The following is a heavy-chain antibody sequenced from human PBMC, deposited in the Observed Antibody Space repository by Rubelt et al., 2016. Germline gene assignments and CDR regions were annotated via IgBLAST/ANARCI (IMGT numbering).Heavy chain of an antibody. CDR1: GFSFRNYS. CDR2: ISHAGSKK. Sequence: GFSFRNYSIHWVRQAPGKGLEWVAIISHAGSKKYYADHVKGRFTISRENAKNTLSLRMNSLRTDDTAAYYCARPWGYWGQGTLVTVSS. D-gene: IGHD7-27*01. J-gene: IGHJ4*02. V-gene: IGHV3-30*04. CDR3: ARPWGY.